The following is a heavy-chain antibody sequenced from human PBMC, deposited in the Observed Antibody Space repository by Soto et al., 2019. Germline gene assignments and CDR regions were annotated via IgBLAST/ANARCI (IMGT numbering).Heavy chain of an antibody. V-gene: IGHV4-59*01. Sequence: SETLSLTCTVSGGSINNYYWSWIRQPPGKGLKWIGHIYYRGSTNYNPSLKSRVTISVDTSKNQFSLKLSSVTTADTAVYYCAIFMGNSVAPTYFDYWGQGTLVT. CDR1: GGSINNYY. CDR2: IYYRGST. J-gene: IGHJ4*02. D-gene: IGHD5-12*01. CDR3: AIFMGNSVAPTYFDY.